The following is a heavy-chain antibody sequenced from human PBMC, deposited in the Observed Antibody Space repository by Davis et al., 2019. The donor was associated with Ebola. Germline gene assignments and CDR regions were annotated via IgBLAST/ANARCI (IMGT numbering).Heavy chain of an antibody. Sequence: GESLKISCAASGFTFSSYAMSWVRQAPGKGLEWVSAISGSGSSTYYADSVKGRFTISRDNSKNTLYLQMNSLRAEDTAVYYCASRYCSGGSCYSFGYWGQGTLVTVSS. CDR1: GFTFSSYA. CDR3: ASRYCSGGSCYSFGY. D-gene: IGHD2-15*01. V-gene: IGHV3-23*01. J-gene: IGHJ4*02. CDR2: ISGSGSST.